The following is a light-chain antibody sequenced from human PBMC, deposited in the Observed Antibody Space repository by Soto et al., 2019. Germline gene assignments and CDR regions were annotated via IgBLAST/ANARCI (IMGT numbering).Light chain of an antibody. V-gene: IGKV3-15*01. CDR1: QSVNSD. Sequence: ETVMTQSPATLSASPGESATLSCRASQSVNSDLAWYQQIPGQAPRLLIYSASTGATGGPARFSGSGSGTEFTLTISSLQSEDFAIYYCQQYNNWRLTFGGGTKVEI. J-gene: IGKJ4*01. CDR3: QQYNNWRLT. CDR2: SAS.